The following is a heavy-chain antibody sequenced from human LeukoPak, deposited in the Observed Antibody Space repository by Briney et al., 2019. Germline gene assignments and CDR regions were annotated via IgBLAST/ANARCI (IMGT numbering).Heavy chain of an antibody. CDR3: ARGERTFDP. D-gene: IGHD1-1*01. CDR1: GGSFSGYY. J-gene: IGHJ5*02. CDR2: INHSGST. V-gene: IGHV4-34*01. Sequence: SETLSLTCAVYGGSFSGYYWSWIRQPPGKGLEWIGEINHSGSTNYNPSLKSRVTISVDTSKNQFSLKLSSVTAADTAVYYCARGERTFDPWGQGTLVTVSS.